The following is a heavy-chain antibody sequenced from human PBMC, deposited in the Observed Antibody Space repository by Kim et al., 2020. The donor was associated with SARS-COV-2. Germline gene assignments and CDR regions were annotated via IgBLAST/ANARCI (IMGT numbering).Heavy chain of an antibody. J-gene: IGHJ3*02. D-gene: IGHD6-25*01. Sequence: YPGSVKGRFTISRENAKNSLYLQMNSLRAGDTAVYYCARASSGELNAFDIWGQGTMVTVSS. V-gene: IGHV3-13*01. CDR3: ARASSGELNAFDI.